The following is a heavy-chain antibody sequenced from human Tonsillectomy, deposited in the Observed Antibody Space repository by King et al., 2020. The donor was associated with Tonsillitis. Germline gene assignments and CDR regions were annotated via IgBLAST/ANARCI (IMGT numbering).Heavy chain of an antibody. D-gene: IGHD2-15*01. CDR1: GGSISSYY. Sequence: QLQESGPGLVKPSETLSLTCTVSGGSISSYYWSWIRRPPGKGLEWIGYIYYSGSTKYNPSLKSQVTISVATAKNQFSLKLNSVTAADTAVYYCAGDGGVGVVGYFYMDVWGKGTTVTVSS. V-gene: IGHV4-59*01. CDR3: AGDGGVGVVGYFYMDV. J-gene: IGHJ6*03. CDR2: IYYSGST.